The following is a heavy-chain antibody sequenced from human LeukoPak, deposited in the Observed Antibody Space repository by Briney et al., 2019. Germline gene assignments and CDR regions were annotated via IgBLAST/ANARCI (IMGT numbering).Heavy chain of an antibody. CDR3: ARHVTHIVPTIVPIHDAFDM. V-gene: IGHV4-31*03. CDR1: GGPVRRCASL. Sequence: PAETLSLICTVSGGPVRRCASLWSWIRQPPGKALVGFGYIYYSETTLYNSYLKSRVTISVHTSQNQFSLQLSSVTAADTAVYYCARHVTHIVPTIVPIHDAFDMWGQGTMVTVSS. J-gene: IGHJ3*02. D-gene: IGHD5-12*01. CDR2: IYYSETT.